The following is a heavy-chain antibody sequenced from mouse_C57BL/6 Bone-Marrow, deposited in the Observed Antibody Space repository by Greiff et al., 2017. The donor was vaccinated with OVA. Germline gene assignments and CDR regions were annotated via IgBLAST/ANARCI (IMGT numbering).Heavy chain of an antibody. D-gene: IGHD1-1*01. CDR3: ARKGLYYGSRDWYFDV. CDR1: GYTFTSYW. V-gene: IGHV1-64*01. CDR2: IHPNSGST. Sequence: VQLQQPGAELVKPGASVKLSCKASGYTFTSYWMHWVKQRPGQGLEWIGMIHPNSGSTNYNEKFKSKATLTVDKSSSTAYMQLSSLTSEDSAVYYWARKGLYYGSRDWYFDVWGTGTTVTVSS. J-gene: IGHJ1*03.